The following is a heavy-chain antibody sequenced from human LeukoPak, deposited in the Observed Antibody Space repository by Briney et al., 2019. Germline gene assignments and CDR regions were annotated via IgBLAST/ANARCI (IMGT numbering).Heavy chain of an antibody. V-gene: IGHV4-30-2*01. CDR1: GGSISSGGYY. CDR3: ARAGSWGPGYWYFDL. CDR2: IYHSGST. D-gene: IGHD3-16*01. Sequence: SETLSLTCTVSGGSISSGGYYWSWIRQPPGKGLEWIGYIYHSGSTYYNPSLKSRVTISVDRSKNQFSLKLSSVTAADTAVYYCARAGSWGPGYWYFDLWGRGTLVTVSS. J-gene: IGHJ2*01.